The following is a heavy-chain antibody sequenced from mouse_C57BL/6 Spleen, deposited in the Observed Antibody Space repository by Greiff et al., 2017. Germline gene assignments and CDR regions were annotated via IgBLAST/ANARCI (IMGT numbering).Heavy chain of an antibody. CDR2: ISYDGSN. V-gene: IGHV3-6*01. D-gene: IGHD1-1*02. CDR1: GYSITSCYS. Sequence: ESGPGLVKPSQSLSLTCSVTGYSITSCYSWNGIRRFPGNKLEWRGYISYDGSNNYNPSLKNRISITRDTSQNLFFLKLNSVTTEDTATYYCARDEGGPFDYWGQGTTLTVSS. J-gene: IGHJ2*01. CDR3: ARDEGGPFDY.